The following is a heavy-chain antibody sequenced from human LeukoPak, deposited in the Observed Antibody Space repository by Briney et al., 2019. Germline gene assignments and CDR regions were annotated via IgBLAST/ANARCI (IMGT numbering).Heavy chain of an antibody. CDR3: ATTYYDSSGYPEYFQH. CDR2: FDPEDGET. CDR1: GYTLTELS. V-gene: IGHV1-24*01. Sequence: ASVKVSCKVSGYTLTELSMHWARQAPGKGLEWMGGFDPEDGETIYAQKFQGRVTMTEDTSTDTAYMELSSLRSEDTAVYYCATTYYDSSGYPEYFQHWGQGTLSPSPQ. D-gene: IGHD3-22*01. J-gene: IGHJ1*01.